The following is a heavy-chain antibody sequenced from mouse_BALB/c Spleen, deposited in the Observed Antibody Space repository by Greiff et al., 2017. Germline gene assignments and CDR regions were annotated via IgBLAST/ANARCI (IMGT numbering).Heavy chain of an antibody. D-gene: IGHD4-1*01. CDR1: GFTFSSYG. Sequence: DVMLVESGGDLVKPGGSLKLSCAASGFTFSSYGMSWVRQTPDKRLEWVATISSGGSYTYYPDSVKGRFTISRDNAKNTLYLQMSSLKSEDTAMYYCARLTGKGNYYAMDYWGQGTSVTVSS. J-gene: IGHJ4*01. CDR3: ARLTGKGNYYAMDY. V-gene: IGHV5-6*02. CDR2: ISSGGSYT.